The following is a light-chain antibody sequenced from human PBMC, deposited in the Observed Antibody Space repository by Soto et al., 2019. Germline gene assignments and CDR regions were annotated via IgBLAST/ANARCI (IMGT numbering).Light chain of an antibody. Sequence: AIQLTQSASSLSASMGYRFTITCRASQGIINYLAWYQQKPGKAPKLLIYAASTLQSGVPSRFRGSGSGTDFTLTISCLQSEDFASYYCQQYYSSPLTFGGGTKVDIK. V-gene: IGKV1-8*01. J-gene: IGKJ4*01. CDR2: AAS. CDR1: QGIINY. CDR3: QQYYSSPLT.